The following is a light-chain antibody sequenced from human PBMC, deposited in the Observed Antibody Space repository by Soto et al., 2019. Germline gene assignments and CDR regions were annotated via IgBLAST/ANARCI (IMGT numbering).Light chain of an antibody. J-gene: IGKJ4*01. Sequence: DIVMTQSPDSLAVSLGERATINCKSSQSVLYSSNNKNYLAWYQQKPGQPPKLLIYWASTRESGVPDRVSGTGSGTDFTLTISSLQAEDVAVYYCQQYDSTPRLTFGGGTKVEIK. V-gene: IGKV4-1*01. CDR1: QSVLYSSNNKNY. CDR3: QQYDSTPRLT. CDR2: WAS.